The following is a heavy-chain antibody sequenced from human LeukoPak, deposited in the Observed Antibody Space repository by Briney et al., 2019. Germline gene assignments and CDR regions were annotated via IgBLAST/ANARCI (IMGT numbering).Heavy chain of an antibody. Sequence: GGSLRLSCAASGFTFSSYAMSWVRQAPGKGLEWVSTISGSGDSTYYADSVKGRFTISRDNSKNTLHLQMNSLRAEDTAVYSCAKGRSGVSSAAINYWGQGTLATVSS. CDR2: ISGSGDST. CDR1: GFTFSSYA. V-gene: IGHV3-23*01. J-gene: IGHJ4*02. CDR3: AKGRSGVSSAAINY. D-gene: IGHD2-2*01.